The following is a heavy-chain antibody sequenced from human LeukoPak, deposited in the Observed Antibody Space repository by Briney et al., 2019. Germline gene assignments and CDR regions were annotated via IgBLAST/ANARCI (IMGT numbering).Heavy chain of an antibody. J-gene: IGHJ4*02. D-gene: IGHD6-13*01. CDR2: IYYSGST. V-gene: IGHV4-59*01. CDR1: GGSISSNY. Sequence: SETLSLTCTVSGGSISSNYWNWIRQPPGKGLDWIGYIYYSGSTNYNPSLKSRVTISVDTSKSQFSLRLTSVTAADTAVYYCASGSAVAAAGDYWGQGTLVTVSS. CDR3: ASGSAVAAAGDY.